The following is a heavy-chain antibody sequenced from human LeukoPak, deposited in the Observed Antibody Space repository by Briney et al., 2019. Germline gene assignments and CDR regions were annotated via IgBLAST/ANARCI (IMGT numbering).Heavy chain of an antibody. J-gene: IGHJ6*02. CDR3: ASTPPWDSSGWYPYYYYGMDV. CDR1: GYTFTRYY. Sequence: ASVKVSCKASGYTFTRYYMNWVRQAPGQGLEWMGIINPSGGSTSYAQKFQGRVSMTRDTSTSTAYMELRSLRSDDTAVYYCASTPPWDSSGWYPYYYYGMDVWGQGTTVTVSS. D-gene: IGHD6-19*01. CDR2: INPSGGST. V-gene: IGHV1-46*01.